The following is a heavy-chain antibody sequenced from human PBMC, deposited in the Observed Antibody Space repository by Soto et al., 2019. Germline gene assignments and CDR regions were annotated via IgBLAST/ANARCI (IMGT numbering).Heavy chain of an antibody. J-gene: IGHJ4*01. CDR1: GFTFSSYG. D-gene: IGHD3-22*01. CDR3: AKDAYRASSGYYDY. V-gene: IGHV3-30*18. CDR2: ISYDGSNK. Sequence: QVQLVESGGGVVQPGRSLRLSCAASGFTFSSYGMHWVRQAPGKGLEWVAVISYDGSNKYYADSVKGRFTISRDNSKNTLYLQMNSLRAEDTAVYYCAKDAYRASSGYYDYWGHGTLVTVSS.